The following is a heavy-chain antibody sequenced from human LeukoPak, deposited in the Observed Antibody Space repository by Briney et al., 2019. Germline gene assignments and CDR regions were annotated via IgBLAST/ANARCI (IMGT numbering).Heavy chain of an antibody. D-gene: IGHD2-2*01. CDR1: GFTFSSYA. CDR3: VKGQYCSSTSCPHYYYYGMDV. CDR2: ISGSGGST. Sequence: GGSLRLSCAASGFTFSSYAMSWVRQAPGKGLEWVSAISGSGGSTYYADSVKGRFTISRDNSKNTLYLQMNSLRAEDTAVYYCVKGQYCSSTSCPHYYYYGMDVWGQGTTVTVSS. J-gene: IGHJ6*02. V-gene: IGHV3-23*01.